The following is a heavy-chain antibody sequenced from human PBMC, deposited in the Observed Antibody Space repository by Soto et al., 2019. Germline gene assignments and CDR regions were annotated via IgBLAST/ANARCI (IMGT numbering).Heavy chain of an antibody. CDR1: GFTFNNYG. CDR2: ISYDGSNK. V-gene: IGHV3-30*18. J-gene: IGHJ4*02. D-gene: IGHD3-22*01. CDR3: ANNVAYYYDSSGRPAYDY. Sequence: GGSLRLSCAASGFTFNNYGMHWVRQAPGKGLEWVAVISYDGSNKYYADSVKGRFTISRDNSKNTLYLQMNSLRAEDTAVYYCANNVAYYYDSSGRPAYDYWGQGTLVTVSS.